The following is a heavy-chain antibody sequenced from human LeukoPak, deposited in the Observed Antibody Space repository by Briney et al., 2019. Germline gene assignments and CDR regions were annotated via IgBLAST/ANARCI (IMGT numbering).Heavy chain of an antibody. D-gene: IGHD3-3*01. CDR3: ARFLVRPDDFWSGYSSYYFDY. J-gene: IGHJ4*02. CDR1: GFTFSSYA. CDR2: ISGSGGST. Sequence: GGSLRLSCAASGFTFSSYAMSWVRQAPGKGLEWVSAISGSGGSTYYADSVKGRFTISRDNAKNSLYLQMNSLRAEDTVVYYCARFLVRPDDFWSGYSSYYFDYWGQGTLVTVSS. V-gene: IGHV3-23*01.